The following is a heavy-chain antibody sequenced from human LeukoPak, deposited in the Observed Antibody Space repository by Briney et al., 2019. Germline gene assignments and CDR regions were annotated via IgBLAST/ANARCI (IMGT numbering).Heavy chain of an antibody. CDR1: GYTFTGYY. D-gene: IGHD2-15*01. Sequence: ASVKVSCKASGYTFTGYYMHWVRQAPGQGLEWMGRIYPNSGGTNYAQKFQGRVTMTRDTSISTAYMELSRLRSDDTAVYYCAREVVAAVYDAFDIWGQGTMVTVSS. V-gene: IGHV1-2*06. CDR3: AREVVAAVYDAFDI. CDR2: IYPNSGGT. J-gene: IGHJ3*02.